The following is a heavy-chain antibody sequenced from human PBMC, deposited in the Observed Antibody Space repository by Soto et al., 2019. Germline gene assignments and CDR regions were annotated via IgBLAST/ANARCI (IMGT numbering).Heavy chain of an antibody. J-gene: IGHJ4*02. Sequence: GGSLRLSCTASGLSVRNNYMSWVRQAPGKGLEWVSTISGSGGGTYYADSMKGRFTISRDNSKNTLYLQMYSLRVEDTAVYYCARESDHWGQGTLVTVSS. CDR1: GLSVRNNY. CDR3: ARESDH. V-gene: IGHV3-23*01. CDR2: ISGSGGGT.